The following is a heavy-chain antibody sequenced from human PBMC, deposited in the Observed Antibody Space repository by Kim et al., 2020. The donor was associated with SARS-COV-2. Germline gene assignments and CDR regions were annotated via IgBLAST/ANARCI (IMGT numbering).Heavy chain of an antibody. CDR2: SEK. V-gene: IGHV3-7*01. Sequence: SEKYYVDSVKGRFTISRDNAKNSLYLQMNSLRAEDTAVYYCARGNTVTRFGGQGTLVTVSS. CDR3: ARGNTVTRF. J-gene: IGHJ4*02. D-gene: IGHD4-17*01.